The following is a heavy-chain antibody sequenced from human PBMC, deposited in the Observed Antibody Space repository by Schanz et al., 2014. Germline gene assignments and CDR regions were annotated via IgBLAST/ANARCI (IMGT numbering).Heavy chain of an antibody. CDR1: GFIFNDYY. V-gene: IGHV3-21*01. Sequence: EVQLVESGGGLVQPGGSLRLSCAASGFIFNDYYMNWIRQAPGKGLEYISSISPSSSYIYYADSVKGRFTISRDNAKNSLYLQMSSLRDEDTAIYYCVRDYNWGFDNWGQGTLVTVSS. CDR3: VRDYNWGFDN. D-gene: IGHD7-27*01. CDR2: ISPSSSYI. J-gene: IGHJ4*02.